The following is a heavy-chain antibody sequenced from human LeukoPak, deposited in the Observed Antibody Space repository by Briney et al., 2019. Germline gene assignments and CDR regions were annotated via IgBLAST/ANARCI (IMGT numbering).Heavy chain of an antibody. J-gene: IGHJ3*01. CDR3: TRVMSGYYVALDL. Sequence: QAGGSLRLSCEAPGFSVSSNYMSWVRQAPGKGLEWVSVFYAGGSTYYTDSVKGRFTISRDNAKSTLFLQMNSLRAEDTAVYYCTRVMSGYYVALDLWGQGTMVTVSS. CDR2: FYAGGST. V-gene: IGHV3-66*01. D-gene: IGHD3-3*01. CDR1: GFSVSSNY.